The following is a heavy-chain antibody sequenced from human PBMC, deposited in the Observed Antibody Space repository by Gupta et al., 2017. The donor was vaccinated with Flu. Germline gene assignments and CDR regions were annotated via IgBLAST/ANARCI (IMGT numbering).Heavy chain of an antibody. J-gene: IGHJ6*02. Sequence: EVQLLESGGGLVQPGGSLRLSCAASGFTFSSYAMSWVRQAPGKGLEWVSVISGRGGSTYYADSVKGRFTISRDNSKNTLYLQMNSLRAEDTAVYYCAKGGDIVARSNYYYYGMDVWGQGTTVTVSS. CDR3: AKGGDIVARSNYYYYGMDV. CDR2: ISGRGGST. V-gene: IGHV3-23*01. CDR1: GFTFSSYA. D-gene: IGHD5-12*01.